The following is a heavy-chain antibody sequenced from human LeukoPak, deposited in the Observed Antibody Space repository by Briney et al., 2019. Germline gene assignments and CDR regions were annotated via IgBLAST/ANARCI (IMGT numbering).Heavy chain of an antibody. CDR1: GSSFTNYW. D-gene: IGHD5-24*01. CDR2: IDPSDSYT. J-gene: IGHJ4*02. CDR3: ARNGGEMATMVFDY. Sequence: GEPLQISCQGSGSSFTNYWISWVRQMPGKGLEWMGRIDPSDSYTNYSPSFQGHVTISADKSISTAYLQWSSLKASDTAMYYCARNGGEMATMVFDYWGQGTLVTVSS. V-gene: IGHV5-10-1*01.